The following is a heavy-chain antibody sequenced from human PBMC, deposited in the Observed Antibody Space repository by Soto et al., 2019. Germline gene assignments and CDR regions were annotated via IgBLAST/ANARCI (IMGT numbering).Heavy chain of an antibody. Sequence: EVQVVESGGGLVQPGGSLRLSCAASGFTISDHFIDWVRQAPGKGLEWVGRTKNIGNNYATEYAASVKGRFTISRDDSKNSVYLYMNRLKSEDTAVYFCARGGNEYRYWGQGTLVTVSS. CDR3: ARGGNEYRY. J-gene: IGHJ4*02. D-gene: IGHD5-12*01. CDR2: TKNIGNNYAT. V-gene: IGHV3-72*01. CDR1: GFTISDHF.